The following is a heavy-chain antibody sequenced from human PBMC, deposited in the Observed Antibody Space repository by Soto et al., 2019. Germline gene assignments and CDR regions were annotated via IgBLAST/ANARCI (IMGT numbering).Heavy chain of an antibody. J-gene: IGHJ4*02. CDR2: ISGSGGNT. CDR3: GNEVGQCSGGRCYKYIDN. CDR1: GFTFSDYA. V-gene: IGHV3-23*01. Sequence: GGSLRLSCAASGFTFSDYAMTWVRQAPGKGLEWVSVISGSGGNTYYAGSVKGRFAISRDNSKNTLSLQMNTLRAEDSAVYYCGNEVGQCSGGRCYKYIDNWGQGTLVTVSS. D-gene: IGHD2-15*01.